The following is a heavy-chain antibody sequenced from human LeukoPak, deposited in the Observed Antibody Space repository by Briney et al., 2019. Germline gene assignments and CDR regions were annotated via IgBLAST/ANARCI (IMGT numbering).Heavy chain of an antibody. CDR1: GFTFSDYY. CDR2: ISSSGSTI. V-gene: IGHV3-11*04. CDR3: ATGHCAGDCYEFDY. J-gene: IGHJ4*02. Sequence: GGSLRLSCAASGFTFSDYYMSWIRQAPGKGLEWVSYISSSGSTIYYADSVKGRFTISRDNAKNSLYLQMNSLRAEDTAVYYCATGHCAGDCYEFDYWGQGTLVTVSS. D-gene: IGHD2-21*02.